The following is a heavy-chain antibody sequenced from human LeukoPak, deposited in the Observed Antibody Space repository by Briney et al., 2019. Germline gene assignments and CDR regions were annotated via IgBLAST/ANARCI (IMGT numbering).Heavy chain of an antibody. V-gene: IGHV3-15*01. CDR2: SKSKTDGGTT. J-gene: IGHJ1*01. CDR1: GFTFTNAW. CDR3: ITYSTGWH. Sequence: GGSLRLSCAASGFTFTNAWMTWVRQAPGKGLEWVGRSKSKTDGGTTDYAAPVKGRFTISRDDSKNTLYLQMNSLKTEDTAVYYCITYSTGWHWGQGTLVTVSS. D-gene: IGHD6-13*01.